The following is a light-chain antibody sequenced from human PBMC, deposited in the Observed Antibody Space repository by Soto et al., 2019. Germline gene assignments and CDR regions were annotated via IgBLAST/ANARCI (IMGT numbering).Light chain of an antibody. CDR2: EVT. J-gene: IGLJ3*02. V-gene: IGLV2-8*01. Sequence: QSALTQPPSASGSPGQSVTISCTGTSSDVGGYNYVSWYQQYPGRAPKLMIYEVTKRPSGVADRFSGSKSGNTASLTVSGLQAEDEADYDCSSYAASNNFYFVFGGGTKLTVL. CDR1: SSDVGGYNY. CDR3: SSYAASNNFYFV.